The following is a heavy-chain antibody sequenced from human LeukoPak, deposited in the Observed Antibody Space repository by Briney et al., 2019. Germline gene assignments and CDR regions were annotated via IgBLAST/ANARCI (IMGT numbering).Heavy chain of an antibody. CDR2: ISCDGSNR. CDR1: GFTFSSYG. D-gene: IGHD6-19*01. J-gene: IGHJ2*01. Sequence: GGSLRLFCAASGFTFSSYGMHWVRQAPGKGLEWVAVISCDGSNRYYADSVKGRFTISRDNSKNTLYLQMNSLRAEDTAVYYCAGRSGPYWYFDLWGRGTLVTVSS. V-gene: IGHV3-30*03. CDR3: AGRSGPYWYFDL.